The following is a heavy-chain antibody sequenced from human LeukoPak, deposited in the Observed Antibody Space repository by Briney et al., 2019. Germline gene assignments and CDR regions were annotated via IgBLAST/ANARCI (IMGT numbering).Heavy chain of an antibody. CDR1: GGSINTANYY. CDR2: IYYSETT. J-gene: IGHJ6*03. V-gene: IGHV4-39*01. Sequence: PSETLSLTCTVSGGSINTANYYWGWLSQPPGKGLEWIGSIYYSETTYDNPSLKSRVTISIETSKNQFSLRLSSVTASDTAVYYCARQRADYYYYYVDVWGEGTTVAVS. CDR3: ARQRADYYYYYVDV.